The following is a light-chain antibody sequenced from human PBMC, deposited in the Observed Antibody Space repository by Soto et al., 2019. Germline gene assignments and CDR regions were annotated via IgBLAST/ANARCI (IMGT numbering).Light chain of an antibody. CDR2: DAS. J-gene: IGKJ2*01. Sequence: EIVLTQSPATLSLSPGERATLSCRASQSVSSYLAWYQQKPGPAPRLLIYDASNRATGIPARFSGSESGTDFTLTISSLEPEDFAVYYCQQRSNWPPKYTFGQGTKLEIK. CDR1: QSVSSY. CDR3: QQRSNWPPKYT. V-gene: IGKV3-11*01.